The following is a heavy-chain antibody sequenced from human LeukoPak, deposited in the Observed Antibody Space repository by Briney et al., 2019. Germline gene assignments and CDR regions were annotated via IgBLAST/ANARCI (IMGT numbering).Heavy chain of an antibody. D-gene: IGHD2-2*01. J-gene: IGHJ4*02. Sequence: ASVKVSCKASGYTFTGYYMHWVRQAPGQGLEWMGWINPNSGGTNYAQKFQGRVTMTRDTSISTAYMELSRLRSDDTAVYYCARETAGDSTWNDYWGQGTLVTVSS. CDR3: ARETAGDSTWNDY. CDR1: GYTFTGYY. CDR2: INPNSGGT. V-gene: IGHV1-2*02.